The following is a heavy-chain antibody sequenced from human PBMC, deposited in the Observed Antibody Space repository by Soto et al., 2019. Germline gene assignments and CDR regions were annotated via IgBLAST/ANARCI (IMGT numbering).Heavy chain of an antibody. V-gene: IGHV3-23*01. Sequence: EVQLLESGEGLVQPGGSLRLSCAASGFTFSSYAMSWVRQAPGKGLEWVSVISGSGNSPHYADSVKGRFTISRDNSKNTLSLQMNSLRAEDTAVYYCAKELVAVAGTGCHYWGQGTLVTVSS. CDR3: AKELVAVAGTGCHY. CDR1: GFTFSSYA. J-gene: IGHJ4*02. CDR2: ISGSGNSP. D-gene: IGHD6-19*01.